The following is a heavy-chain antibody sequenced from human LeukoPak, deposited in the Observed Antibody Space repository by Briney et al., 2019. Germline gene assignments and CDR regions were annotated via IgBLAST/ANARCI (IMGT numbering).Heavy chain of an antibody. CDR1: GFTFSNCW. J-gene: IGHJ4*02. CDR2: IHPDGSFS. D-gene: IGHD2-21*01. CDR3: ARHLCGPGH. V-gene: IGHV3-74*01. Sequence: PGGSLRLSCAASGFTFSNCWMYWVRQAPGKGLVWVSRIHPDGSFSHYADSVKGRFTISRDNAKNTVYLQMNSLRDEDTALYYCARHLCGPGHWGQGTLVTDSS.